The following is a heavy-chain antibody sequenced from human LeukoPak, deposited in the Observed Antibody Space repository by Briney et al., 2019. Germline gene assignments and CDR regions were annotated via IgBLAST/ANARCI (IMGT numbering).Heavy chain of an antibody. CDR2: ISSNGGST. CDR3: ARGRITMFGKWFDP. Sequence: GGSLRLSCAVSGFTFSSYAMHWVRQAPGKGLEYVSAISSNGGSTYYANSVKGRFTISRDNSKNTLYLQMGSLRAEDMAVYYCARGRITMFGKWFDPWGQGTLVTVSS. J-gene: IGHJ5*02. D-gene: IGHD3-3*01. CDR1: GFTFSSYA. V-gene: IGHV3-64*01.